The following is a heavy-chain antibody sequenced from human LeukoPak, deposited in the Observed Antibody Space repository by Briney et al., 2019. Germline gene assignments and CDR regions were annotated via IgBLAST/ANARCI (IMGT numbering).Heavy chain of an antibody. CDR1: GFTFSSYA. V-gene: IGHV3-23*01. Sequence: PGGSLRLSCAASGFTFSSYAMSWVRQAPGKGLEWVSAISGSGGSTYYTDSVKGRFTISRDNFKNTLWLQMNSLRAEDTAVYYCAKDGFLLWRGAFDIWGQGTMVTVSS. D-gene: IGHD2-21*01. CDR3: AKDGFLLWRGAFDI. J-gene: IGHJ3*02. CDR2: ISGSGGST.